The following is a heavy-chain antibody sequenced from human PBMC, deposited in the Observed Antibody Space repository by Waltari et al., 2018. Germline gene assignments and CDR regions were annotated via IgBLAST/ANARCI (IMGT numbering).Heavy chain of an antibody. J-gene: IGHJ5*02. Sequence: QVQLVQSGAEVKKPGSSVKVSCKASGGTFSSYAISWVRQAPGQGLEWMGGIIPILGIANYAQKFQGRVTITADKSTSTAYMELSSLRSEDTAVYYCAREAGTTGTTTLWFDPWGQGTLVTVSS. V-gene: IGHV1-69*10. CDR3: AREAGTTGTTTLWFDP. CDR1: GGTFSSYA. CDR2: IIPILGIA. D-gene: IGHD1-1*01.